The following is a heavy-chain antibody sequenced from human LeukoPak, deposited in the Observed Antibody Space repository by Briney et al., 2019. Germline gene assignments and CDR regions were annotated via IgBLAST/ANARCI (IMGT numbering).Heavy chain of an antibody. CDR3: ARGNDFSNSGPLLDY. CDR1: GYTFTGYY. D-gene: IGHD4-11*01. V-gene: IGHV1-2*02. J-gene: IGHJ4*02. CDR2: INPNSGGT. Sequence: SVKVSCKASGYTFTGYYMHWVRQAPGQGLEWMGWINPNSGGTNYAQNFQDRVTMTRDTSISTAYMELSRLRSDDTAVYYCARGNDFSNSGPLLDYWGQGTLVTVSS.